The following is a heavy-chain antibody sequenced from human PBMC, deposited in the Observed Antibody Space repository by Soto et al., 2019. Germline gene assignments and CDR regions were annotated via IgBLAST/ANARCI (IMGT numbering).Heavy chain of an antibody. Sequence: SVKVSCKASGGTFSSYTISWVRQAPGQGLEWMGRIIPILGIANYAQKFQGRVTITADKSTSTAYMELSSLRSEDTAVYYCAILLAPAAKAFDIWGQGTMVTVSS. CDR2: IIPILGIA. J-gene: IGHJ3*02. CDR3: AILLAPAAKAFDI. CDR1: GGTFSSYT. V-gene: IGHV1-69*02. D-gene: IGHD2-2*01.